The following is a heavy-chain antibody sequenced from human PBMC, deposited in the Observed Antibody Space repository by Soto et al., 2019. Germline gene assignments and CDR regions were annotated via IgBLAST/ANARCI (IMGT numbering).Heavy chain of an antibody. J-gene: IGHJ4*02. CDR3: XXXXXXGHASVPYS. CDR2: ISYDGGLQ. Sequence: QAHLVESGGGVVQPGRSLRLSCAASGFTFTSYGMHWVRQAPGTRLEWVAVISYDGGLQHYADSVKGRFTISRDNSKNMVLLQMNSLRAEDTAVYXXXXXXXXGHASVPYSWGQGTLVSVSS. D-gene: IGHD3-16*01. V-gene: IGHV3-30*03. CDR1: GFTFTSYG.